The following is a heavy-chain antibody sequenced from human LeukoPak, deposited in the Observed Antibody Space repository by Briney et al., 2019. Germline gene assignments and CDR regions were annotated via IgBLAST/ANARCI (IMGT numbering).Heavy chain of an antibody. D-gene: IGHD6-19*01. Sequence: KPGGSLRLSCAASGFTFSDYYMSWIRQAPGKGLEWVSYIGSSGSTIYYADSVKGRFTLSRDNAKNSLYLQMNSLRAEDTAVYYCAREDSSGWYYYWGQGTLVTVSS. CDR3: AREDSSGWYYY. CDR1: GFTFSDYY. CDR2: IGSSGSTI. J-gene: IGHJ4*02. V-gene: IGHV3-11*04.